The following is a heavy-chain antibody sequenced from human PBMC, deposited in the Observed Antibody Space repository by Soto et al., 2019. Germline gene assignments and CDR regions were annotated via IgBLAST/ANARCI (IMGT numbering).Heavy chain of an antibody. CDR3: ARGGGDIQTHPPFDY. Sequence: EVQLVESGGGLVQPGGSLRLSCAASGFTFSSYWMSWVRQAPGRGLEWVANIKQDGSEKYYVDSVKGRFTISRDNAKNSLYLQMNSLRAEETAVYCCARGGGDIQTHPPFDYWGQGTLVTVSS. D-gene: IGHD3-9*01. J-gene: IGHJ4*02. CDR2: IKQDGSEK. CDR1: GFTFSSYW. V-gene: IGHV3-7*05.